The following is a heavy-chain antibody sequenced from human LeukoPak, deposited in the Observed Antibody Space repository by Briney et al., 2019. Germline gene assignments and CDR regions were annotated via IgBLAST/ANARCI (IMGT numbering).Heavy chain of an antibody. CDR2: INPSGGST. V-gene: IGHV1-46*01. J-gene: IGHJ4*02. CDR3: ARDLGEVTATPPLYY. D-gene: IGHD2-21*02. Sequence: ASVKVSCKASGYTFTSYYMHWVRQAPGQGLEWMGIINPSGGSTSYAQKFQGRATMTRDTSTSTVYMELSSLRSEDTAVYYCARDLGEVTATPPLYYWGQGTLVTVSS. CDR1: GYTFTSYY.